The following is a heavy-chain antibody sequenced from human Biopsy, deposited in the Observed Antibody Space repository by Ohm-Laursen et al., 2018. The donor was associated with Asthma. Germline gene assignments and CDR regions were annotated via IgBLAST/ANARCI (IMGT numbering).Heavy chain of an antibody. CDR2: IAWDGINS. CDR3: ARAGESDLVGGLDV. CDR1: GFTFSTYG. Sequence: SLRLSCAASGFTFSTYGMHWVRQAPGKGLEWVAYIAWDGINSYYADSVKGRFTISRDNSRNALYLHKNSLRADDTAVYYCARAGESDLVGGLDVWGQGTTVIVS. V-gene: IGHV3-30*03. D-gene: IGHD2-21*01. J-gene: IGHJ6*02.